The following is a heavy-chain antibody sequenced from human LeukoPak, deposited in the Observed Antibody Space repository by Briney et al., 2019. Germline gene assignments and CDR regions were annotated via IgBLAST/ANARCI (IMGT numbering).Heavy chain of an antibody. CDR1: GGSISSSSYY. V-gene: IGHV4-39*01. D-gene: IGHD2-2*02. CDR3: ASPSPGGYCSGTSCYTEAFDI. CDR2: IYYSGST. Sequence: SETLSLTCTVSGGSISSSSYYWGWIRQPPGKGLEWIGSIYYSGSTYYNPSLKSRVTISVDTSKNQFSLKLSSVTAADTAVYYCASPSPGGYCSGTSCYTEAFDIWGQGTMVTVSS. J-gene: IGHJ3*02.